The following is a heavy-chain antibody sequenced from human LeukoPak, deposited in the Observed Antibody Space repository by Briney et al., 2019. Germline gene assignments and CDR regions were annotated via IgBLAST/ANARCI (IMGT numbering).Heavy chain of an antibody. CDR1: GFAFISYA. V-gene: IGHV3-23*01. Sequence: GSLLLSCPASGFAFISYAMTWVRQPPGKGLECVAIITSDGNDAYYAASVKGRFTVSRDNSQNTVSLQMRRLRVEDTALYFCAKTLGADCFDHWGQGTLVTVSS. D-gene: IGHD2-15*01. CDR3: AKTLGADCFDH. CDR2: ITSDGNDA. J-gene: IGHJ5*02.